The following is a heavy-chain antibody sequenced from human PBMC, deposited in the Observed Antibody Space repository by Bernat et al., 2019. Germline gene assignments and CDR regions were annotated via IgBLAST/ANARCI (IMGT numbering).Heavy chain of an antibody. D-gene: IGHD2-21*01. Sequence: EVQLVESGGGLVKPGGSLRLSCAASGFTFSNAWMNWFRQAPGKGREWVGRIKSKTDGGTTDYAAPVKGRFTISRDDSKNTLYLQMNSLKTEDTAVYYCTTDLGVVVISDAFDIWGQGTMVTVSS. CDR1: GFTFSNAW. V-gene: IGHV3-15*07. J-gene: IGHJ3*02. CDR2: IKSKTDGGTT. CDR3: TTDLGVVVISDAFDI.